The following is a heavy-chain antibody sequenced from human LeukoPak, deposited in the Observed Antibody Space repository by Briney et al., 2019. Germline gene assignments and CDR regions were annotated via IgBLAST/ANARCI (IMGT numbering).Heavy chain of an antibody. CDR1: GFIVSNNY. CDR2: IYSDGRT. Sequence: PAGSLRLSCAASGFIVSNNYMFWVRQAPAKGLEWVSAIYSDGRTYYADSVRGRFTISRDISKSTLYLQMSSLRAEDTAVYFCTRVGYIYKTRALWGQGTLVTVSS. D-gene: IGHD5-18*01. V-gene: IGHV3-66*01. CDR3: TRVGYIYKTRAL. J-gene: IGHJ4*02.